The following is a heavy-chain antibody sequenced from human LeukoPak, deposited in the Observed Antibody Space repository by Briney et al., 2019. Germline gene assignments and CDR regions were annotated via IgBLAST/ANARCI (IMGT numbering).Heavy chain of an antibody. D-gene: IGHD1-26*01. Sequence: ASVKVSCKASGYTFTSYGISWVRQAPGQGLEWMGWINPKSGGTNYAQKFQGRVTMTRDTSISTAYMELSRLRSDDTAVYYCARAWQSGGSYHFDYWGQGTLVTVSS. CDR2: INPKSGGT. J-gene: IGHJ4*02. CDR3: ARAWQSGGSYHFDY. V-gene: IGHV1-2*02. CDR1: GYTFTSYG.